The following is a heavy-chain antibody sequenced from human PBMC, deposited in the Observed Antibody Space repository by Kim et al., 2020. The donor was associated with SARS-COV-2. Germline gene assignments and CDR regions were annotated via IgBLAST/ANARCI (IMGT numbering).Heavy chain of an antibody. V-gene: IGHV4-34*01. Sequence: SETLSLTCAVYGGSFSGYYWSWIRQPPGKGLEWIGEINHSGSTNYNPSLKSRVTISVDTSKNQFSLKLSSVTAADTAVYYCARDKRGGGITMVRGVFFSRYGMDVWGQGTTVTVSS. CDR3: ARDKRGGGITMVRGVFFSRYGMDV. J-gene: IGHJ6*02. CDR2: INHSGST. CDR1: GGSFSGYY. D-gene: IGHD3-10*01.